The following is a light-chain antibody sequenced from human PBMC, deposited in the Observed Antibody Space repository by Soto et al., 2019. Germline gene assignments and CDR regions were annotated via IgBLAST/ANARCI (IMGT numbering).Light chain of an antibody. Sequence: QSVLTQPPSASGTPGQRVTISCSGSRSNIGTNSVNWYQHLPGTAPKLLIQTNNQRPSGVPDRFSGSKSGTSASLAISGLQSEDEADYYCATWDNGLNGWIFGGGTKLTV. CDR1: RSNIGTNS. V-gene: IGLV1-44*01. J-gene: IGLJ2*01. CDR2: TNN. CDR3: ATWDNGLNGWI.